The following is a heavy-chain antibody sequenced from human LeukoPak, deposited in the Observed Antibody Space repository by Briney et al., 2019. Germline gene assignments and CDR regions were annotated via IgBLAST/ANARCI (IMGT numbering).Heavy chain of an antibody. CDR3: AKAPIAAGPED. V-gene: IGHV3-64*01. CDR2: ISSNGGST. J-gene: IGHJ4*02. D-gene: IGHD6-13*01. CDR1: GFTFSSYA. Sequence: GGSLRLSCAASGFTFSSYAMHWVRQAPGKGLEYVSAISSNGGSTYYANSVKGRFTISRDNSKNTLYLQMNSLRAEDTAVYYCAKAPIAAGPEDWGQGTLVTVSS.